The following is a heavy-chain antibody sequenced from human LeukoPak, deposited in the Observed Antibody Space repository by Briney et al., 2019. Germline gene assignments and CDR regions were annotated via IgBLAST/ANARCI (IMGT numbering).Heavy chain of an antibody. V-gene: IGHV4-4*07. J-gene: IGHJ4*02. D-gene: IGHD3-22*01. CDR2: IYTSGST. CDR3: AGTPDHYYDSSGYYSTPFDY. Sequence: SETLSLTCTVSGGSISSYYWSWIRQPAGKGLEWIGRIYTSGSTNYNPSLKSRVTMSVDTSKNQFSLKLSSVTAADTAVYYCAGTPDHYYDSSGYYSTPFDYWGQGTLVTVSS. CDR1: GGSISSYY.